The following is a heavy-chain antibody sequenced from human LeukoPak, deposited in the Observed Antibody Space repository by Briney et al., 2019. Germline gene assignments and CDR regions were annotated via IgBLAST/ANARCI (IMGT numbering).Heavy chain of an antibody. V-gene: IGHV1-18*01. D-gene: IGHD3-10*01. Sequence: GASVKVSCKASGYTITSYGISWVRQAPGQGLEWMGWISAYNGNTNYAQKLQGRVTMTTDTSTSTAYMELRSLRSDDTAVYYCARDRDNYGSGSYSVNWFDPWGQGTLVTVSS. J-gene: IGHJ5*02. CDR1: GYTITSYG. CDR3: ARDRDNYGSGSYSVNWFDP. CDR2: ISAYNGNT.